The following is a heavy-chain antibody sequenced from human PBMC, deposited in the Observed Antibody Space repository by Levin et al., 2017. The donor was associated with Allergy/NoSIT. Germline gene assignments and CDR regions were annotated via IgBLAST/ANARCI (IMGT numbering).Heavy chain of an antibody. Sequence: QSGGSLRLSCAASGFTFSSYAMHWVRQAPGKGLEWVAVISYDGSNKYYADSVKGRFTISRDNSKNTLYLQMNSLRAEDTAVYYCARDGDIVLRVYYYGMDVWGQGTTVTVSS. V-gene: IGHV3-30*04. CDR3: ARDGDIVLRVYYYGMDV. CDR2: ISYDGSNK. J-gene: IGHJ6*02. CDR1: GFTFSSYA. D-gene: IGHD2-8*01.